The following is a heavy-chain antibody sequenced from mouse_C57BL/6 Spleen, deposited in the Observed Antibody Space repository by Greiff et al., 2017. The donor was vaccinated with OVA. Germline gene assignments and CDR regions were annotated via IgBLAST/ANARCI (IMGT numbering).Heavy chain of an antibody. CDR3: ARSGYDDYFDY. CDR1: GYAFTNYL. CDR2: INPGSGGT. V-gene: IGHV1-54*01. D-gene: IGHD2-2*01. Sequence: VQLQQSGAELVRPGTSVKVSCKASGYAFTNYLIEWVKQRPGQGLEWIGVINPGSGGTNYNEKFKGKATLTADKSSSTAYMQLSSLTSEDSAVYFCARSGYDDYFDYWGQGTTLTVSS. J-gene: IGHJ2*01.